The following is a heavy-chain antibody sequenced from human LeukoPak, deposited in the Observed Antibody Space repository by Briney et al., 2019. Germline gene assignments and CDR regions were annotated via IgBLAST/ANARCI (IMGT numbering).Heavy chain of an antibody. D-gene: IGHD1-26*01. CDR1: GFTFSSYS. V-gene: IGHV3-48*02. J-gene: IGHJ4*02. CDR2: ISSSSSTI. CDR3: ARVAGGDIQYSGSYHYWDGIFDY. Sequence: GGSLRLSCAASGFTFSSYSMNWVRQAPGKGLEWVSYISSSSSTIYYADSVKGRFTISRDNAKNSLYLQMNSLRDEDTAVYYCARVAGGDIQYSGSYHYWDGIFDYWGQGTLVTVSS.